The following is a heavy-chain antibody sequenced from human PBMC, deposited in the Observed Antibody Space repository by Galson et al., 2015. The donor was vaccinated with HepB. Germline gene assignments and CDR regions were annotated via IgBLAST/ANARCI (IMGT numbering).Heavy chain of an antibody. CDR3: ARDAVYCSGGSCYFDY. CDR2: ISAYNGNT. J-gene: IGHJ4*02. V-gene: IGHV1-18*04. CDR1: GYTFTSYG. Sequence: SVKVSCKASGYTFTSYGISWVRQAPGQGLEWMGWISAYNGNTNYAQKLQGRVTMTTDTSTSTAYMELRSLRSDDTAVYYCARDAVYCSGGSCYFDYWGQGTLVTVSS. D-gene: IGHD2-15*01.